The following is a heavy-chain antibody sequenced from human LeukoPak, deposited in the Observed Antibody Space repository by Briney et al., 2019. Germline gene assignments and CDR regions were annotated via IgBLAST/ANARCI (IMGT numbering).Heavy chain of an antibody. J-gene: IGHJ4*02. CDR2: INSDGSST. D-gene: IGHD6-19*01. CDR3: AKRSGYTTGWFFDF. V-gene: IGHV3-74*01. CDR1: GFTFSSYA. Sequence: PGGSLRLSCAASGFTFSSYAMSWVRQAPGKGLVWVSRINSDGSSTSYADSVKGRFTISRDNAKNTLFLQMNSLRAEDTAVFYCAKRSGYTTGWFFDFWGQGTLVTVSS.